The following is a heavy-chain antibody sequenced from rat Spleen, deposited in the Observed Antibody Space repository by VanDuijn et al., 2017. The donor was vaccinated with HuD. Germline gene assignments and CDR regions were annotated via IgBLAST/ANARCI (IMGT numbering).Heavy chain of an antibody. CDR3: ARRPRYYGPLDA. D-gene: IGHD1-7*01. CDR2: ISTSGGST. V-gene: IGHV5-25*01. Sequence: EVQLVESGGGLVQPGRSLKLSCAASGFTFSNYDMAWVRQAPTKGLEWVASISTSGGSTYYRDSVKGRFTVSRDNAKSTLYLQMDSLRSEDTATYYCARRPRYYGPLDAWGQGASVTVSS. J-gene: IGHJ4*01. CDR1: GFTFSNYD.